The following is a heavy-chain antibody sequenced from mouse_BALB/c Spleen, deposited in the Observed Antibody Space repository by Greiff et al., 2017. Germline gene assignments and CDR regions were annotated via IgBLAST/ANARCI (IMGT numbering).Heavy chain of an antibody. V-gene: IGHV1-54*01. D-gene: IGHD2-13*01. CDR2: INPGSGGT. CDR1: GYAFTNYL. Sequence: QVQLQQSGAELVRPGTSVKVSCKASGYAFTNYLIEWVKQRPGQGLEWIGVINPGSGGTNYNEKFKGKATLTADKSSSTAYMQLSSLTSDDSAVYFCARGPYGDYVYYAMDYWGQGTSVTVSS. J-gene: IGHJ4*01. CDR3: ARGPYGDYVYYAMDY.